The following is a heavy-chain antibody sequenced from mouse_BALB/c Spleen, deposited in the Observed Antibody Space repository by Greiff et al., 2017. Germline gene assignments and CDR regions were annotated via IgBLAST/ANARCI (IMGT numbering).Heavy chain of an antibody. CDR2: ISNGGGST. CDR3: ARLGNDGAWFAY. D-gene: IGHD2-3*01. Sequence: EVKLVESGGGLVQPGGSLKLSCAASGFTFSSYTMSWVRQTPEKRLEWVAYISNGGGSTYYPDTVKGRFTISRDNAKNTLYLQMSSLKSEDTAMYYCARLGNDGAWFAYWGQGTLVTVSA. CDR1: GFTFSSYT. V-gene: IGHV5-12-2*01. J-gene: IGHJ3*01.